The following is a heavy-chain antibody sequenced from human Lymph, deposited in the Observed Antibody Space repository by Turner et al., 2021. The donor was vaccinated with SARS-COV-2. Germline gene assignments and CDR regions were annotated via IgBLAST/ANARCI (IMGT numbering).Heavy chain of an antibody. V-gene: IGHV1-24*01. CDR3: ATVLCTGSSCYYYGMDV. CDR1: GYTLTELS. J-gene: IGHJ6*02. D-gene: IGHD2-15*01. Sequence: QVQLVQSGAEVKKPGASVKVSCKVSGYTLTELSMHWVRQAPGKGLEWMRGFDPEDGEIIYAQKFQGRVTMTEDTSTDTAYMELSSLRSEDTAVYYCATVLCTGSSCYYYGMDVWGQGTTVTVSS. CDR2: FDPEDGEI.